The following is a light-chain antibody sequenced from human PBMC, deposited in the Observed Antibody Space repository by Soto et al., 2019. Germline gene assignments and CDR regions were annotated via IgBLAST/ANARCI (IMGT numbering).Light chain of an antibody. CDR2: EVT. Sequence: QSVLTQPPSASGSPGQSVTISCTGTSSDVGNYNYVSWYQQHPGKAPKLMIYEVTKRPSGVPDRFSGSKSGNTASLTVSGLQPEDEADYYCNSYAGSNNLVFGGGTKVTVL. CDR1: SSDVGNYNY. V-gene: IGLV2-8*01. J-gene: IGLJ2*01. CDR3: NSYAGSNNLV.